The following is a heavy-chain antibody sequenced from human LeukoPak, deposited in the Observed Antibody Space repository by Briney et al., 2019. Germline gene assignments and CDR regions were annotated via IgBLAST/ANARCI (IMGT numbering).Heavy chain of an antibody. J-gene: IGHJ4*02. D-gene: IGHD6-19*01. CDR3: ARSGYSSGWYVNY. Sequence: GGSLRLSCAASGFTFSSYWMHWVRQAPGKGLGWVSRINSDGSSTSYADSVKGRFTISRDNAKNTLYLQMNSLRAEDTAVYYCARSGYSSGWYVNYWGQGTLVTVSS. V-gene: IGHV3-74*01. CDR1: GFTFSSYW. CDR2: INSDGSST.